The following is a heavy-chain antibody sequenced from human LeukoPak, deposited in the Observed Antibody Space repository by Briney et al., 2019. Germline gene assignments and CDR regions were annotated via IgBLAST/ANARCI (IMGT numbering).Heavy chain of an antibody. CDR2: ISGSGGST. CDR3: AKDTDYYGSGSYSDP. V-gene: IGHV3-23*01. D-gene: IGHD3-10*01. J-gene: IGHJ5*02. CDR1: GFTFSSYA. Sequence: PGGSLRLSCAAPGFTFSSYAMSRVRQAPGKGLEWVSAISGSGGSTYYADSVKGRFTISRDNSKNTLYLQMNSLRAEDTAVYYCAKDTDYYGSGSYSDPWGQGTLVTVSS.